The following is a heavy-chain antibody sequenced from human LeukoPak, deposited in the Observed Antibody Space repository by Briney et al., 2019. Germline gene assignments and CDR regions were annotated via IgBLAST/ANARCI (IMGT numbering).Heavy chain of an antibody. V-gene: IGHV3-9*01. D-gene: IGHD6-19*01. CDR3: AKDVAVTPKYYFDY. J-gene: IGHJ4*02. CDR1: GFTFSSYT. CDR2: ISWNSGSI. Sequence: GGSLRLSCAASGFTFSSYTMNWDRQAPGKGLKWVLGISWNSGSIGYADSVKGRFTISRDNAKNSLYLQMNSLRAEDTALYYCAKDVAVTPKYYFDYWGQGTLVTVSS.